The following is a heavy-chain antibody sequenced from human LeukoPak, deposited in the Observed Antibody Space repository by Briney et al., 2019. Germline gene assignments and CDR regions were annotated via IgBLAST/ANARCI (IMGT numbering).Heavy chain of an antibody. CDR3: TTVRTF. CDR1: GFTFNNTW. V-gene: IGHV3-15*01. Sequence: PGGSLRLSCAAPGFTFNNTWMNWVRQAPGKGLEWVGRIKSKTDGGTPDYAAPVKGRFTISRDDSTNTLFLQMNSLKAEDTAIYYCTTVRTFWGQGTLVTVSS. CDR2: IKSKTDGGTP. J-gene: IGHJ1*01. D-gene: IGHD2/OR15-2a*01.